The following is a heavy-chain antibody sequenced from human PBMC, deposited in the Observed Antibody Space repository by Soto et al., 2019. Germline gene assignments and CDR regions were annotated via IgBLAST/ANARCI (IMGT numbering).Heavy chain of an antibody. V-gene: IGHV3-23*01. CDR3: AKTQDIVVVPAAINYSPFDY. CDR1: GFTFSSYA. Sequence: GGSLRLSCAASGFTFSSYAMSWVRQAPGKGLEWVSAISGSGGSTYYADSVKGRFTISRDNSKNTLYLQMNSLRAEDTAVYYCAKTQDIVVVPAAINYSPFDYWGQGTLVTVSS. CDR2: ISGSGGST. D-gene: IGHD2-2*01. J-gene: IGHJ4*02.